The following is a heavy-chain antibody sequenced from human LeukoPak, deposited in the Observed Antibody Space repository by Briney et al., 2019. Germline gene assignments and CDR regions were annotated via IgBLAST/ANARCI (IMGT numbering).Heavy chain of an antibody. CDR2: IYYSGST. CDR1: GYSIRTDYY. D-gene: IGHD1-26*01. Sequence: SSETLSLICTVSGYSIRTDYYWGWIRQPPGKGLEWIGSIYYSGSTYYNPSLKSRVTISVDTSKNQFSLKLSSVTAADTAVYYCARHRGSGSYARGYFDYWGQGTLVTVSS. V-gene: IGHV4-38-2*02. J-gene: IGHJ4*02. CDR3: ARHRGSGSYARGYFDY.